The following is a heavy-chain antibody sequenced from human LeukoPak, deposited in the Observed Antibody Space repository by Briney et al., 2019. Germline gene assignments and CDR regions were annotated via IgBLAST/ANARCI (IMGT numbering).Heavy chain of an antibody. CDR3: ARDPIVGPVRTT. Sequence: SDTLSLTRTVSGRSISSSSYYSGWIRQPPGKGLEWIGSIYYSGRTYYNPSLKSRVTISVDTSKNQFSLKLSSVTAADTAVYYCARDPIVGPVRTTWGQGTLVTVSS. D-gene: IGHD1-26*01. CDR1: GRSISSSSYY. J-gene: IGHJ5*02. CDR2: IYYSGRT. V-gene: IGHV4-39*07.